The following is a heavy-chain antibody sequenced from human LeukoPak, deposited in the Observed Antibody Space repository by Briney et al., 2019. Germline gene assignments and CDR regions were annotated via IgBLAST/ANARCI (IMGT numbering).Heavy chain of an antibody. CDR3: ATDFSKYQLLRSALLQFDP. Sequence: GASVKVSCKVSGYTLTELSMHWVRQAPGKGLEWMGGFDPEDGETIYAQKFQGRVTMTEDTSTDTAYMELSSLRSEDTAVYYCATDFSKYQLLRSALLQFDPWGQGTPVTVSS. J-gene: IGHJ5*02. CDR2: FDPEDGET. D-gene: IGHD2-2*01. V-gene: IGHV1-24*01. CDR1: GYTLTELS.